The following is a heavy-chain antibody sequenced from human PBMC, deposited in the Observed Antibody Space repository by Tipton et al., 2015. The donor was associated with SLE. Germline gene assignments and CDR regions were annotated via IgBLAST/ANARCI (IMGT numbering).Heavy chain of an antibody. Sequence: TLSLTCTVSGGSVSSYYWSWIRQPPGKGLEWIGQIDYNGDTNYNPSLKSRVTISSDTSQNQFSLKVTSVTADDTADYYCARDAGGYFVAWGQGTLFAVSS. CDR2: IDYNGDT. CDR3: ARDAGGYFVA. V-gene: IGHV4-59*02. J-gene: IGHJ5*02. CDR1: GGSVSSYY. D-gene: IGHD1-26*01.